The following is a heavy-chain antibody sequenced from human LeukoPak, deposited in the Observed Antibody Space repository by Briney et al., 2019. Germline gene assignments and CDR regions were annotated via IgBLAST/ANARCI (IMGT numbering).Heavy chain of an antibody. J-gene: IGHJ6*03. CDR2: INTNTGNP. Sequence: ASVKVSCKASGYTFTSYAMNWVRQAPGQGLEWMGWINTNTGNPTYAQGFTGRFVFSLDTSVSTAYLQISSLKAEDTAVYYCARGMGSSSWYNYYYYYYMDVWGKGTTVTVSS. V-gene: IGHV7-4-1*02. D-gene: IGHD6-13*01. CDR3: ARGMGSSSWYNYYYYYYMDV. CDR1: GYTFTSYA.